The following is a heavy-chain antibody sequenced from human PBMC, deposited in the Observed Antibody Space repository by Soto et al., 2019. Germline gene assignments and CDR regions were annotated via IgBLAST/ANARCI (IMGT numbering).Heavy chain of an antibody. CDR2: INHSGST. CDR3: AAIRRGYSYGYLY. D-gene: IGHD5-18*01. Sequence: PSETLSLTWAVYGGSFSGYYWSWIRQPPGKGLEWIGEINHSGSTNYNPSLKSRVTISVDTSKNQFSLKLSSVTAADTAVYYCAAIRRGYSYGYLYWGQGTLVTVSS. V-gene: IGHV4-34*01. CDR1: GGSFSGYY. J-gene: IGHJ4*02.